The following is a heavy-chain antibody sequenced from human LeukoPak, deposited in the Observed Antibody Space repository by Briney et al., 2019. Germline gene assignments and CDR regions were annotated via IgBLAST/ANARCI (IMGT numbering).Heavy chain of an antibody. V-gene: IGHV4-39*01. CDR2: IYYSGST. CDR1: GGSISSSSYY. Sequence: SETLSLTCTVSGGSISSSSYYWGWIRQPPGKGLEWFGSIYYSGSTYYNPSLKSRVTISVDTSKTQFSLKLSSVTAADTAVYYCARQGYYDFWSGQQDYWGQGTLVTVSS. J-gene: IGHJ4*01. CDR3: ARQGYYDFWSGQQDY. D-gene: IGHD3-3*01.